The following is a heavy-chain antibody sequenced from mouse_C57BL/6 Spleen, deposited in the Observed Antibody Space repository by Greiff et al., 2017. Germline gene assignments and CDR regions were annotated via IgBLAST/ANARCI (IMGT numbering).Heavy chain of an antibody. CDR2: IWRGGST. V-gene: IGHV2-5*01. CDR3: AKEDGSRGYFDY. CDR1: GFSLTRYG. J-gene: IGHJ2*01. D-gene: IGHD1-1*01. Sequence: QVQLKESGPGLVQPSQSLSITCTVSGFSLTRYGVHWVRQSPGKGLEWLGVIWRGGSTDYNAAFMSRLSITKDNSKSQVFFKMNSRQADDTAIYYCAKEDGSRGYFDYWGQGTTLTVSS.